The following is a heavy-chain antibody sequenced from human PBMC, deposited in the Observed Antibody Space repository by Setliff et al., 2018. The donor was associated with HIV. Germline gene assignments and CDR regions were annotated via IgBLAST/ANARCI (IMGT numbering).Heavy chain of an antibody. D-gene: IGHD2-15*01. CDR3: ARSGGDCSGISCYSLWFDP. J-gene: IGHJ5*02. CDR2: IKTDGSDK. Sequence: LRLSCEASAFIFSSYGMHWVRQAPGKGLVWVSRIKTDGSDKYYVDSVKGRFTISRDNSNNMLFLQMNSLRTEDTAVYYCARSGGDCSGISCYSLWFDPWGHGTQVTVSS. V-gene: IGHV3-33*01. CDR1: AFIFSSYG.